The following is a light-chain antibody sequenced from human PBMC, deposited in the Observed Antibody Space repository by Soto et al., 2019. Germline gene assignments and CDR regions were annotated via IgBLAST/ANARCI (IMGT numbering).Light chain of an antibody. V-gene: IGKV2-28*01. J-gene: IGKJ1*01. Sequence: IVMTQSPLSLPVTPGEPASISCRSSQSLLHSNGYNYLDWYLQKPGQSPQLLIYLGSNRASGVPDRFSGSGSGTDFTLKISRVEAEDVGVYYCMRALQTLRFGQGTKVEIK. CDR3: MRALQTLR. CDR1: QSLLHSNGYNY. CDR2: LGS.